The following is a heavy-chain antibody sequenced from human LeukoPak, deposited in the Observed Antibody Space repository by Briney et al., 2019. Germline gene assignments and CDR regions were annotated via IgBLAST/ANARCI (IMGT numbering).Heavy chain of an antibody. CDR2: IYYSGST. V-gene: IGHV4-39*01. D-gene: IGHD3-9*01. Sequence: GSLRLSCAASGFTFSDYYMSWIRQPPGKGLEWIGSIYYSGSTYYNPSLKSRVTISVDTSKNQFSLKLSSVTAADTAVYYCARHETGHNQNYWGQGTLVTVSS. CDR3: ARHETGHNQNY. J-gene: IGHJ4*02. CDR1: GFTFSDYY.